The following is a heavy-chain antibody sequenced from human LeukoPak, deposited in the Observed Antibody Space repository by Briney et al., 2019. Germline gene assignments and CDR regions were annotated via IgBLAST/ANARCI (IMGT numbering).Heavy chain of an antibody. CDR2: INAGNGNT. J-gene: IGHJ4*02. CDR1: GYTFTSYG. V-gene: IGHV1-3*01. CDR3: ARSPAPYSSSGYYFDY. Sequence: GASVKVSCKASGYTFTSYGISWVRQAPGQRLEWMGWINAGNGNTKYSQKFQGRVTITRDTSASTAYMELSSLRSEDTAVYYCARSPAPYSSSGYYFDYWGQGTLVTVSS. D-gene: IGHD6-13*01.